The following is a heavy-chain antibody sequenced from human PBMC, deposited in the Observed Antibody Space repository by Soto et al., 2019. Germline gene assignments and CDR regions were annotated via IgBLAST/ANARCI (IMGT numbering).Heavy chain of an antibody. D-gene: IGHD4-4*01. V-gene: IGHV4-30-4*01. CDR2: IYYSGST. CDR3: AREGKTTVTNNWFDP. CDR1: GGSISSGDYY. Sequence: SETLSLTCTVSGGSISSGDYYWSWIRQPPGKGLEWIGYIYYSGSTYYNPSLKSRVTISVDTSKNQFSLKLSSVTAADTAVYYCAREGKTTVTNNWFDPWGQGTLVTSPQ. J-gene: IGHJ5*02.